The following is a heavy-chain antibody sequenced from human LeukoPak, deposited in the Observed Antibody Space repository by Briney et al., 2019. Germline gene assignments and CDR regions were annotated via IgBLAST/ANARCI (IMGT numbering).Heavy chain of an antibody. CDR1: GFTFDDYA. CDR2: ISWNSGSI. J-gene: IGHJ4*02. CDR3: ARDQTFVGGIDC. V-gene: IGHV3-9*01. D-gene: IGHD2-21*01. Sequence: GGSLRLSCAASGFTFDDYAMHWVRQAPGKGLEWGSGISWNSGSIGYADSVKGRFTISRDNAKNSLYLQMNSLRAEDTAVYYCARDQTFVGGIDCWGQGTLVTVSS.